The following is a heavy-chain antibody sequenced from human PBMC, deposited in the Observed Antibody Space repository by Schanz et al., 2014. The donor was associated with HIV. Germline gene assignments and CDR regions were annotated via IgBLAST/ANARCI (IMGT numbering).Heavy chain of an antibody. D-gene: IGHD3-16*01. CDR2: ISESGGST. CDR1: GFTFRNYA. CDR3: AKDGGSRGRRRGMDV. V-gene: IGHV3-23*04. Sequence: VQLVESGGGLVQPGGSLRLSCAASGFTFRNYAMSWVRQAPGKGLEWVSAISESGGSTYYADSVKGRFTISRDNSKNTLYLQINSLRIDDTAVYYCAKDGGSRGRRRGMDVWGQGTTVTVSS. J-gene: IGHJ6*02.